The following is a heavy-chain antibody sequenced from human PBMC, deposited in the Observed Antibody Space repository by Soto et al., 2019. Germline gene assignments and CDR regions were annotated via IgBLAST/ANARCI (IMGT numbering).Heavy chain of an antibody. CDR1: GYTFTAYY. D-gene: IGHD5-12*01. Sequence: QVQLVQSGAEVKKPGASVKVSCKASGYTFTAYYMHWVRQAPGQGLEWMGWINPNSGGTYHAQNFQGRVTMTRDTSPTTASMELASLRSDDTAVYYCARGGGRGYNELDPWGHGTLVIVSS. CDR2: INPNSGGT. J-gene: IGHJ5*02. CDR3: ARGGGRGYNELDP. V-gene: IGHV1-2*02.